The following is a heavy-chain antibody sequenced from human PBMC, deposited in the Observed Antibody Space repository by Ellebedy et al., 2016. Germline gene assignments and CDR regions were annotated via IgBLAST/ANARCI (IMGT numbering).Heavy chain of an antibody. V-gene: IGHV3-23*01. J-gene: IGHJ4*02. D-gene: IGHD2-2*01. CDR1: GCTLSSYA. Sequence: GESLKISXAVSGCTLSSYATNWVRQAPGKGLEWVSVILGNGGATYYAESVKGRFTISRDNSKNMLYLQTNGLRADDTAIYYCVKGLGYNSNPTSYEDCWGQGTLVTVSS. CDR2: ILGNGGAT. CDR3: VKGLGYNSNPTSYEDC.